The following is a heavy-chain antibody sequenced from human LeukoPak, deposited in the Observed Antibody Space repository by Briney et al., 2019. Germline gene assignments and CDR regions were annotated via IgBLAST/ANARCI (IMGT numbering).Heavy chain of an antibody. V-gene: IGHV1-18*01. CDR3: ARDITYSYGRHNWFDP. Sequence: GASVKVSCKASGYTFTSCGISWVRQAPGQGLEWMGWISAYNGNTNYAQKLQGRVTMTPDTSTSTAYMELRSLRSDDTAVYYCARDITYSYGRHNWFDPWGQGTLVTVSS. CDR2: ISAYNGNT. D-gene: IGHD5-18*01. J-gene: IGHJ5*02. CDR1: GYTFTSCG.